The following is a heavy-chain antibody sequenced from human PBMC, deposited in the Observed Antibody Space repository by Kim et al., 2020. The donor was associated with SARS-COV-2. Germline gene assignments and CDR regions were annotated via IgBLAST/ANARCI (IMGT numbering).Heavy chain of an antibody. Sequence: SETLSLTCTVSGASINTFYWSWLRQAPGKGLEWIGYVFQSGRTKYNPSLKSRLTISLDTTKNQVSLKLKPVTAADTAIYFCARDLGISGTDFHYFYGLDV. CDR1: GASINTFY. D-gene: IGHD1-26*01. CDR3: ARDLGISGTDFHYFYGLDV. V-gene: IGHV4-59*13. CDR2: VFQSGRT. J-gene: IGHJ6*01.